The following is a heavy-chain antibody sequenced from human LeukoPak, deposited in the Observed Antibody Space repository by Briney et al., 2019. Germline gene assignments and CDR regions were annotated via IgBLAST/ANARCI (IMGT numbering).Heavy chain of an antibody. Sequence: GGSLRLSCAASGFIFSGSSMHWVRQAPGKGLEWVCFIRFDATNKYYADSVKGRFTISRDNSKNTLYLQMNSLRAEDTAVYYCANQPMVRGVIIGWWFDPWGQGTLVTVSS. CDR1: GFIFSGSS. J-gene: IGHJ5*02. CDR3: ANQPMVRGVIIGWWFDP. CDR2: IRFDATNK. V-gene: IGHV3-30*02. D-gene: IGHD3-10*01.